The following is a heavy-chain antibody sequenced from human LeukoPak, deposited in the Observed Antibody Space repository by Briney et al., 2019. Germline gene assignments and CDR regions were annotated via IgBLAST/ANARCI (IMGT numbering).Heavy chain of an antibody. Sequence: ASVRVSCKASGYTFTSYDINWVRQATGQGLEWMGWMNPNSGNTGYAQKFQGRVTMTRNTSISTAYMELSSLRSEDTAVYYCARGELGGYYFDYWGQGTLVTVSS. D-gene: IGHD7-27*01. CDR2: MNPNSGNT. V-gene: IGHV1-8*01. CDR3: ARGELGGYYFDY. CDR1: GYTFTSYD. J-gene: IGHJ4*02.